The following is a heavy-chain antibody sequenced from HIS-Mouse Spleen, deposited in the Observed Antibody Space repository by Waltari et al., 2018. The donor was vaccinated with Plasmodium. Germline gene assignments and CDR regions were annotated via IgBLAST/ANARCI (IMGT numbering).Heavy chain of an antibody. CDR2: IYYSGST. V-gene: IGHV4-31*03. CDR1: GGSILSGGYY. D-gene: IGHD7-27*01. J-gene: IGHJ4*02. CDR3: ASGPPPGDYFDY. Sequence: QVQLQESGPGLVKPSQTLSLTCTVPGGSILSGGYYWRWIRHHPGKGLEWIGYIYYSGSTYYNPSLKSRVTISVDTSKNQFSLKLSSVTAADTAVYYCASGPPPGDYFDYWGQGTLVTVSS.